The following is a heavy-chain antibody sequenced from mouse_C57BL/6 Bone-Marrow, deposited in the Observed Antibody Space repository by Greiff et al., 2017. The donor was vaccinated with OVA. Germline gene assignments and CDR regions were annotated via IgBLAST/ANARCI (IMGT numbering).Heavy chain of an antibody. CDR3: ARTPSGWYFDY. Sequence: EVQLQQSGPVLVKPGASVKMSCKASGYTFTDYYMNWVKQSHGKSLEWIGVINPYNGGTSYNQKFKGKATLTVGKSSSTAYMELNSLTSEDSAVYYCARTPSGWYFDYWGQGTTLTVSS. V-gene: IGHV1-19*01. CDR1: GYTFTDYY. D-gene: IGHD6-1*01. CDR2: INPYNGGT. J-gene: IGHJ2*01.